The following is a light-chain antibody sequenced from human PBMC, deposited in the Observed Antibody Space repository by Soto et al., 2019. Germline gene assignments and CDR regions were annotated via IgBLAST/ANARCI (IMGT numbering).Light chain of an antibody. Sequence: QAVVTQPPSASGTPGQRVTISCSGSSSNIGSNYVYWYQQLPGTAPKLLIYRTNQRPSGFPDRFSGSKSGTSASLAISGLRSEDEADYYCAAGDDSLSGRVFGGGTKLTVL. CDR3: AAGDDSLSGRV. CDR1: SSNIGSNY. J-gene: IGLJ3*02. V-gene: IGLV1-47*01. CDR2: RTN.